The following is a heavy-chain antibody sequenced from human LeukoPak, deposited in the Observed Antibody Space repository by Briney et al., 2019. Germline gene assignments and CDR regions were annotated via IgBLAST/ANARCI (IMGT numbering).Heavy chain of an antibody. CDR2: IGTSSSTI. V-gene: IGHV3-48*02. Sequence: GGSLRLSRAASGFTFSSYSMNWVRQAPGKGLEWVSYIGTSSSTIYYADSVKGRFTISRDNAKNSLYLQMNSLRDEDTAVYYCARHDYGGNSGDYWGQGTLVTVSS. CDR1: GFTFSSYS. D-gene: IGHD4-23*01. CDR3: ARHDYGGNSGDY. J-gene: IGHJ4*02.